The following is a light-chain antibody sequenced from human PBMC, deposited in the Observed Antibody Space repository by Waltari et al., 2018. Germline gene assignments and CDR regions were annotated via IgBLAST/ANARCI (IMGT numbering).Light chain of an antibody. J-gene: IGLJ2*01. CDR3: SSYTSSSTQVV. V-gene: IGLV2-14*01. CDR1: SSDVGGYNY. CDR2: EVS. Sequence: QSALTQPASVSGSPGQSITISCTGTSSDVGGYNYVSWYQQHPGKAPKLMIYEVSNRPSGVSNRFSGSKSGNKASLTISGLQAEDEADYYCSSYTSSSTQVVFGGGTKLTVL.